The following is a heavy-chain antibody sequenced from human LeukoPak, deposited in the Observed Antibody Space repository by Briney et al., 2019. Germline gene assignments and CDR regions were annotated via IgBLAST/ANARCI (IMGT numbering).Heavy chain of an antibody. CDR3: AKDRQLAGA. V-gene: IGHV3-30*04. D-gene: IGHD6-6*01. J-gene: IGHJ4*02. CDR2: ISYDGSNK. CDR1: GFTFSSDA. Sequence: GGSLRLSCAASGFTFSSDAMSWVRQAPGKGLEWVAVISYDGSNKYYADSVRGRFTISRDNSKNTLYLQMNSLRAEDTAVYYCAKDRQLAGAWGQGTLVTVSS.